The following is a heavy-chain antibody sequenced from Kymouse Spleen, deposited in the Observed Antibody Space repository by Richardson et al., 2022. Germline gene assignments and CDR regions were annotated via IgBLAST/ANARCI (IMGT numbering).Heavy chain of an antibody. V-gene: IGHV3-30*18. CDR2: ISYDGSNK. CDR1: GFTFSSYG. J-gene: IGHJ6*02. D-gene: IGHD3-10*01. Sequence: QVQLVESGGGVVQPGRSLRLSCAASGFTFSSYGMHWVRQAPGKGLEWVAVISYDGSNKYYADSVKGRFTISRDNSKNTLYLQMNSLRAEDTAVYYCAKDTRGALYYYYYGMDVWGQGTTVTVSS. CDR3: AKDTRGALYYYYYGMDV.